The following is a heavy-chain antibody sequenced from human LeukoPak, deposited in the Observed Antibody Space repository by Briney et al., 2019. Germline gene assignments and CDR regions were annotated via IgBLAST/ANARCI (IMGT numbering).Heavy chain of an antibody. CDR1: GGSISSPNW. V-gene: IGHV4-4*02. D-gene: IGHD3-10*01. CDR2: IYQSGST. Sequence: RPSETLSLTCAGSGGSISSPNWWSRVRQPPGKGLEWIGEIYQSGSTNYNPSLKSRVITSVDKPKNQFSLKLTSVTAADTAMYYCARRGDTWGQGTMVTVSS. CDR3: ARRGDT. J-gene: IGHJ3*02.